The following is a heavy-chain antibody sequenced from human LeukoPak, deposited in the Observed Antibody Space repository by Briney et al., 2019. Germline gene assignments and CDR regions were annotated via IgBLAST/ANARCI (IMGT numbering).Heavy chain of an antibody. J-gene: IGHJ5*02. D-gene: IGHD6-19*01. V-gene: IGHV4-34*01. CDR1: GGSFSGYY. CDR2: INHSGST. CDR3: ARESSVAAANLDL. Sequence: SETLSLTCAVYGGSFSGYYWSWIRQPPVKGLEWIEEINHSGSTNYNPSLKSRVTISVDTSKNQFSLKLSSVTAADTAVYYCARESSVAAANLDLWGQGTLVTVSS.